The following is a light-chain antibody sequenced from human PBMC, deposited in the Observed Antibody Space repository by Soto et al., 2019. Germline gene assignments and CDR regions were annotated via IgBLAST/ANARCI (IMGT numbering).Light chain of an antibody. J-gene: IGKJ4*01. V-gene: IGKV2-28*01. Sequence: EIVMTESPLSLPVTPGEPASISCRSSQSLLQSNGNNQLGWVLQKPGQSPQLLMYLGSSRASGVPDRYRGSGSCTDFTLKISRVEPEDGGFYYCKQDLQTPHTFGAGTKVEIK. CDR3: KQDLQTPHT. CDR1: QSLLQSNGNNQ. CDR2: LGS.